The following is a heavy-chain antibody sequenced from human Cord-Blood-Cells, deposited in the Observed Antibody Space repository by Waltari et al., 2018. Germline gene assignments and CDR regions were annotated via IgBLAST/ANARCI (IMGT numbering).Heavy chain of an antibody. CDR2: IYYSGST. Sequence: QLQLQESGPGLVKPSETLSLTCTVSGGSISSSSYYWGWIRQPPGKGLGWIGSIYYSGSTCYNPSLKSRVTISVDTSKNQFSLKLSSVTAADTAVYYCANYGSGSYDAFDIWGQGTMVTVSS. J-gene: IGHJ3*02. CDR3: ANYGSGSYDAFDI. CDR1: GGSISSSSYY. D-gene: IGHD3-10*01. V-gene: IGHV4-39*01.